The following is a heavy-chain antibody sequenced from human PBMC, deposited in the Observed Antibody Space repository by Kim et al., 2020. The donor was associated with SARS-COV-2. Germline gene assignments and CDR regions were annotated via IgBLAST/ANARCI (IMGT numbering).Heavy chain of an antibody. D-gene: IGHD6-13*01. V-gene: IGHV3-30*04. CDR3: ARDPGYSSSWYLFYYYGMDV. Sequence: GGSLRLSCAASGFTFSSYAMHWVRQAPGKGLEWVAVISYDGSNKYYADSVKGRFTISRDNSKNTLYLQMNSLRAEDTAVYYCARDPGYSSSWYLFYYYGMDVWGQGTTVTVSS. J-gene: IGHJ6*02. CDR2: ISYDGSNK. CDR1: GFTFSSYA.